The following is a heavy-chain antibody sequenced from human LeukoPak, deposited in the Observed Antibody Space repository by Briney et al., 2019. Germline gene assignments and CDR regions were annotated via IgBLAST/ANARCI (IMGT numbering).Heavy chain of an antibody. CDR2: IYYSGST. D-gene: IGHD3-10*01. V-gene: IGHV4-59*12. CDR1: GGSISSYY. J-gene: IGHJ6*02. Sequence: SETLSLTCTVSGGSISSYYWSWIRQPPGKGLEWIGYIYYSGSTNYNPSLKSRVTISVDTSKNQFSLKLSSVTAADTAVYYCARGRGPKDAYYYYGMDVRGQGTTVTVSS. CDR3: ARGRGPKDAYYYYGMDV.